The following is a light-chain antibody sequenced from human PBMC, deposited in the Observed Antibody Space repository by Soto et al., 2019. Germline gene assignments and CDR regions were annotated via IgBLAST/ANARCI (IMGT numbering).Light chain of an antibody. CDR3: TSWTTSTTMK. V-gene: IGLV2-14*01. J-gene: IGLJ2*01. CDR1: SSDVGAYNY. Sequence: QSVLTQPASVSGSPGQSITISCTGTSSDVGAYNYVSWYQQHPGKAPKLMIYDVNIRPSGVSNRFSGSKSGNTASLTISGLQAEDEADYYSTSWTTSTTMKFGGGNKVTVL. CDR2: DVN.